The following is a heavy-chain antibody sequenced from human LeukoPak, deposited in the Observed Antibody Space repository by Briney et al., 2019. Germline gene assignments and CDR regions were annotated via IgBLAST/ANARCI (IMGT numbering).Heavy chain of an antibody. CDR1: GGTFSSYA. CDR3: ARDFGYSSSRGGFDP. Sequence: ASVKVSCKASGGTFSSYAISWVRQAPGQGLEWMGGIIPIFGTANYAQKFQGRVTITADESTSTAYMELSSLRSEDTAVYYWARDFGYSSSRGGFDPWGQGTLVTVSS. J-gene: IGHJ5*02. V-gene: IGHV1-69*13. D-gene: IGHD6-6*01. CDR2: IIPIFGTA.